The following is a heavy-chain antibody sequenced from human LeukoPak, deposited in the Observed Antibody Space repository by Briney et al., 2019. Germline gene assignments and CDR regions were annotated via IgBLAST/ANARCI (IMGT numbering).Heavy chain of an antibody. CDR3: ARDGAGLGYCSGGSCVNFDY. CDR2: IYYSGST. Sequence: SETLSLTCTVSGGSISSGDYSWSWIRQPPGKGLEWIGYIYYSGSTYYNPSLKSRVTISVDTSKNQFSLKLSSVTAADTAVYYCARDGAGLGYCSGGSCVNFDYWGQGTLVTVPS. V-gene: IGHV4-30-4*01. D-gene: IGHD2-15*01. J-gene: IGHJ4*02. CDR1: GGSISSGDYS.